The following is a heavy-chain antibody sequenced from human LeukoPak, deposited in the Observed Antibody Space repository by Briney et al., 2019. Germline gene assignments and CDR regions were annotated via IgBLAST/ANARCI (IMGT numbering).Heavy chain of an antibody. J-gene: IGHJ4*02. CDR1: GFTLSSYA. CDR2: ISDTGNT. Sequence: GGSLRLSCAASGFTLSSYAMSWGRQAPGRGLEWVSAISDTGNTYHADSVKGRFTISRDSSKNTLFLQMNRLRPEDAAVYYCAKAPVTTCRGAFCYPFDYWGLGTLVTVSS. CDR3: AKAPVTTCRGAFCYPFDY. V-gene: IGHV3-23*01. D-gene: IGHD2-15*01.